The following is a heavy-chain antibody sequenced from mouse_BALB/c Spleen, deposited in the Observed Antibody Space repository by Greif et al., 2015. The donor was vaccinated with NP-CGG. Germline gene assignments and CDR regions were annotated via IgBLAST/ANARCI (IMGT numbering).Heavy chain of an antibody. Sequence: EVQLAESGGGLVHPGGSRKLSCAASGFTFSDYGMAWVRQAPGKGPEWVAFISNLAYSIYYADTVTGRFTISRENAKXTRCLKMSSLRSEDTAMYYCARDYGSSYWYFDVWGAGTTVTVSS. CDR1: GFTFSDYG. D-gene: IGHD1-1*01. CDR3: ARDYGSSYWYFDV. CDR2: ISNLAYSI. V-gene: IGHV5-15*02. J-gene: IGHJ1*01.